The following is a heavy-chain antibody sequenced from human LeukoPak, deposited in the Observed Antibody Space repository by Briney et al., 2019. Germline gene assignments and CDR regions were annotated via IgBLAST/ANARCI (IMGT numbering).Heavy chain of an antibody. D-gene: IGHD3-22*01. CDR1: GGSFSGYY. CDR2: INHSGST. Sequence: SETQSLTCAVYGGSFSGYYWSWIRQPPGKGLEWIGEINHSGSTNNNPSLKSRVTISVDTSKNQFSLKLSSVTAADTAVYYCARMTGHYDSSAQNDYWGQGTLVTVSS. V-gene: IGHV4-34*01. J-gene: IGHJ4*02. CDR3: ARMTGHYDSSAQNDY.